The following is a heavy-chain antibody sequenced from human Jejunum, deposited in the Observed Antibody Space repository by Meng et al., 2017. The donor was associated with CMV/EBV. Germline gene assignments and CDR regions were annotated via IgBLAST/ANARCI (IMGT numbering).Heavy chain of an antibody. D-gene: IGHD6-19*01. CDR2: ISGYNGNT. CDR1: GYSLTSNG. V-gene: IGHV1-18*01. Sequence: QVQLVQFGAEVKKPGASVKVSCKASGYSLTSNGIGWVRQAPGQGLEWMSWISGYNGNTNHAHQFQGRVTMTTDTSTNTAYMELRSLRSDDSAIYYCARAPVTDTVFDSWGQGTLVTVSS. CDR3: ARAPVTDTVFDS. J-gene: IGHJ4*02.